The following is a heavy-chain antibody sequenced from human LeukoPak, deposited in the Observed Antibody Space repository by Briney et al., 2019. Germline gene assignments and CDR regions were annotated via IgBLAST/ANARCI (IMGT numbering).Heavy chain of an antibody. D-gene: IGHD2-21*01. V-gene: IGHV3-23*01. CDR1: TFTFNSYA. Sequence: GGSLRLSCAASTFTFNSYAMSWVRQAPGKGLGWVSAISGSGGTTYYADSVKGRFTVSRDNSKNTVYLEMNSLRAEDTAVYYCARIVGVAEQIHDYWGQGTLVTVSS. CDR2: ISGSGGTT. J-gene: IGHJ4*02. CDR3: ARIVGVAEQIHDY.